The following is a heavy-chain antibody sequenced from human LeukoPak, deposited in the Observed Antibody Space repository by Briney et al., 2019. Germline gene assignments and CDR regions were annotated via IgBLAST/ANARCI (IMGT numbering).Heavy chain of an antibody. Sequence: GSLRLSCAASGFTFSDYYMSWIRQAPGKGLEWVSYISSSGSTIYYADSVKGRFTISRDNAKNSLYLQMNSLRAEDTAVYYCAREKVRVDDFWSGYPVYFDYWGQGTLVTVSS. CDR2: ISSSGSTI. V-gene: IGHV3-11*01. CDR1: GFTFSDYY. D-gene: IGHD3-3*01. J-gene: IGHJ4*02. CDR3: AREKVRVDDFWSGYPVYFDY.